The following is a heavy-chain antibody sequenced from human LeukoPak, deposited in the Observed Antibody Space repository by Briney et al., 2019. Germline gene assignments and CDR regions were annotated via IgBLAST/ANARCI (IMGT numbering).Heavy chain of an antibody. CDR1: RGSISGYY. J-gene: IGHJ5*02. Sequence: SETLSLTCTVSRGSISGYYWSWIRQPAGKELEWIGRIYNTENINDNPSLKSRVTMSLDTSRNQFSLKLTSVTAADTAVYYCARGGRVGLVRLPVGHNWFDPWGQGTLVTVSS. CDR3: ARGGRVGLVRLPVGHNWFDP. D-gene: IGHD3-10*01. V-gene: IGHV4-4*07. CDR2: IYNTENI.